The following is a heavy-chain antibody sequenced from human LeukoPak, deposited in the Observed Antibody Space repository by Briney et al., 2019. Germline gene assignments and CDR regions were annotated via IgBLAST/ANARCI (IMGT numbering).Heavy chain of an antibody. J-gene: IGHJ4*02. CDR2: ISYDGRNK. V-gene: IGHV3-30*18. CDR1: GFTFSSYG. Sequence: GGSLRLSCSASGFTFSSYGMHWVRQAPGKGLEWVAAISYDGRNKEYVDSVKGRFTISRDNSKNTLYLQMNSLRAEDTAVYYCAKHRGYSHGFEYWGQGTLVTVSS. CDR3: AKHRGYSHGFEY. D-gene: IGHD5-12*01.